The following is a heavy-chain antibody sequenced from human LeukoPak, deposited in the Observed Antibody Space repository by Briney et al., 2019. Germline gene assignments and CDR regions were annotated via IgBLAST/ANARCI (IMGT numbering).Heavy chain of an antibody. D-gene: IGHD2-21*02. J-gene: IGHJ3*02. V-gene: IGHV3-33*01. CDR1: GFTFRTYG. Sequence: GGSLRLSCAASGFTFRTYGMHWLRQAPGKGLEWVAVIWYNGNDKYYADSVKGRFTISRDNSKSTLYLQMNSLRAEDTAVYYCARDRSAYCGGDCYASAYNIWGQGTVVTVSS. CDR3: ARDRSAYCGGDCYASAYNI. CDR2: IWYNGNDK.